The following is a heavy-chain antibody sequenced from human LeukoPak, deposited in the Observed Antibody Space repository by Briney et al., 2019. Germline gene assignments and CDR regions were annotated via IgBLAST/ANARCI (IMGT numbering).Heavy chain of an antibody. CDR2: IKQDGSEK. J-gene: IGHJ4*02. V-gene: IGHV3-7*04. D-gene: IGHD6-13*01. CDR1: GFISSSYW. Sequence: AGGSLRLSCAASGFISSSYWMSWVRQAPGKGLEWVANIKQDGSEKYYVDSVKGRFTISRDNAKNSLYLQMNSLRAEDTAVYYCARGIAAATIDYWGQGTLVTVSS. CDR3: ARGIAAATIDY.